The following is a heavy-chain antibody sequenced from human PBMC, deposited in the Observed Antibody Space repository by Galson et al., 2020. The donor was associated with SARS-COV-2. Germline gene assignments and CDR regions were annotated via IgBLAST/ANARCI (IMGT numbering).Heavy chain of an antibody. D-gene: IGHD2-21*02. Sequence: SETLTLTCAVSGVSFSGNYRSWIRQPPGKGLEWIAVINSSGSTHYQPSLKSRFTISIDTSKNHLYLKLNTVTAEDTAVYYGAREENFCLVVTATRRCYFDYWGRGTLVTVSS. V-gene: IGHV4-34*01. CDR1: GVSFSGNY. J-gene: IGHJ4*02. CDR3: AREENFCLVVTATRRCYFDY. CDR2: INSSGST.